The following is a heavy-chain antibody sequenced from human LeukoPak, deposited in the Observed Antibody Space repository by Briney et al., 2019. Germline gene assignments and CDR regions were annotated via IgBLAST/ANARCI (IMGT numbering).Heavy chain of an antibody. CDR1: GYTLINYA. Sequence: ASVKVSCKTSGYTLINYAISWVRQAPGQGLEWLGWITGYDANTKYAQKIQGRVTMTIDMSTSTAYMELRSLRSDDTAVYYCARDDPAYDRRGYYYYWGQGRLVTVSS. D-gene: IGHD3-22*01. V-gene: IGHV1-18*01. J-gene: IGHJ4*02. CDR3: ARDDPAYDRRGYYYY. CDR2: ITGYDANT.